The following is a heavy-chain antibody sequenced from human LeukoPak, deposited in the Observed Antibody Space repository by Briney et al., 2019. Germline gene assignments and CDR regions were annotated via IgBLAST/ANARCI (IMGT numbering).Heavy chain of an antibody. D-gene: IGHD6-19*01. J-gene: IGHJ4*02. V-gene: IGHV4-59*08. CDR3: ARRSGSIAVAGTLFDY. CDR1: GGSISSYY. Sequence: SGTLSLTCTVSGGSISSYYWSWIRQPPGKGLEWIGYIYYSGSTNYNPSLKSRVTISVDTSKNQFSLKLSSVTAADTAVYYCARRSGSIAVAGTLFDYWGQGTLVTVSS. CDR2: IYYSGST.